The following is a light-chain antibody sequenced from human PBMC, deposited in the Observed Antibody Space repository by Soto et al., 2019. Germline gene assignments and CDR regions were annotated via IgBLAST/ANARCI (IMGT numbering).Light chain of an antibody. CDR1: QSVLYSSNNKNY. CDR2: WAS. V-gene: IGKV4-1*01. Sequence: DIVMTQSPDSLAVSLGERATINCKSSQSVLYSSNNKNYLAWYQQKPGQPPKLLMYWASTRESGVPDRFSGSGSGTDFTLTIRSLQAEDVAVYSCQQYYSTPLTFGGGTKVEIK. J-gene: IGKJ4*01. CDR3: QQYYSTPLT.